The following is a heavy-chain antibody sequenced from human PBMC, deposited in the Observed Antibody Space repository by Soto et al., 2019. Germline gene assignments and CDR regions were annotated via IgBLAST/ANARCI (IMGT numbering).Heavy chain of an antibody. V-gene: IGHV3-23*01. CDR1: GFTFSNYA. Sequence: GGSLRLSCAASGFTFSNYAMSWVRQTPGKGPEWVSIISAGGGSTVYADSVKGRFTISRDNSKNMVTLQMNSLRAEDSAIYYCAKGMGPICGADCSSRLADYWGQGTLVTVSS. J-gene: IGHJ4*02. CDR3: AKGMGPICGADCSSRLADY. D-gene: IGHD2-21*02. CDR2: ISAGGGST.